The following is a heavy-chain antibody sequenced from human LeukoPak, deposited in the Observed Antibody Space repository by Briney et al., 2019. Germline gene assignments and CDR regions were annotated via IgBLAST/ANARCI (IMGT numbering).Heavy chain of an antibody. J-gene: IGHJ4*02. D-gene: IGHD6-13*01. CDR1: GFTFSSYA. CDR3: AKTRGRAAAGFDY. V-gene: IGHV3-23*01. CDR2: VSGSGDST. Sequence: GGSLRLSCAASGFTFSSYAMTWVRQAPGKGLEWVSAVSGSGDSTYYADSVKGRFTISRDNSKNTLYLHMNSLRAEDTAVYYCAKTRGRAAAGFDYWGQGTLVTVSS.